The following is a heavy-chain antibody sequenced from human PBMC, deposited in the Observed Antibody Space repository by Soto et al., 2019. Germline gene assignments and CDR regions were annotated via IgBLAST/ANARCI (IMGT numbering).Heavy chain of an antibody. J-gene: IGHJ4*02. Sequence: PGGSLRLSCTASGLTFGDYAMSWFRQAPGKGLEWVGFIRSKAYGGTTEYAAFVKGRFTISRDDSKSIAYLQMNSLKTEDTAVYYCTRDPRTHQYCSSTSCHYDYWGQGTLVTVSS. CDR1: GLTFGDYA. V-gene: IGHV3-49*03. D-gene: IGHD2-2*01. CDR3: TRDPRTHQYCSSTSCHYDY. CDR2: IRSKAYGGTT.